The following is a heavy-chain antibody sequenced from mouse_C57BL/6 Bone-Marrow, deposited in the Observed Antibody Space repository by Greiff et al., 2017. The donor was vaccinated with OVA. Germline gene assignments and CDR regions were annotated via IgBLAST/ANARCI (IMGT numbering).Heavy chain of an antibody. V-gene: IGHV1-59*01. D-gene: IGHD1-1*01. CDR1: GYTFTSYW. J-gene: IGHJ2*01. Sequence: VQLQQPGAELVRPGTSVKLSCKASGYTFTSYWMHWVKQRTGQGLEWIGVIDPSDSYTNYNQKFKGKATLTVDTSSSTAYMQLSSLTSEDSAVYYCARLLPYFDYWGQGTTLTVSS. CDR2: IDPSDSYT. CDR3: ARLLPYFDY.